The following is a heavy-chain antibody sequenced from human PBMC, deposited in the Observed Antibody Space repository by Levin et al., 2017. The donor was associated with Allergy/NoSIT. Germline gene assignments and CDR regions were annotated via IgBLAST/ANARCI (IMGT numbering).Heavy chain of an antibody. Sequence: SCVASGFTFSNSCMTWVRQAPGKGLEWLAVIRGDGNSKYYVDSVECRLTISRDNAKNSLYLQMNSLRADDTAVYYCARDLGWNRLDYRGQGALVIVSS. V-gene: IGHV3-7*01. J-gene: IGHJ4*02. CDR2: IRGDGNSK. D-gene: IGHD1-1*01. CDR1: GFTFSNSC. CDR3: ARDLGWNRLDY.